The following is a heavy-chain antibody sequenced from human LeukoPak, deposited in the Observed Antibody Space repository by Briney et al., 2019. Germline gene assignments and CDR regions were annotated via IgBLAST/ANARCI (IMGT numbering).Heavy chain of an antibody. D-gene: IGHD2-2*01. CDR1: GGSISSGDYY. CDR2: IYYSGST. CDR3: ARAYLSTTRGYYSYYMDV. Sequence: KTSETLSLTCTVSGGSISSGDYYWSWIRQPPGKGLEWIGYIYYSGSTYYNPSLKSRVTISVDTSKNQFSLKLRSVTAADTAVYYCARAYLSTTRGYYSYYMDVWGKGTTVTVSS. J-gene: IGHJ6*03. V-gene: IGHV4-30-4*02.